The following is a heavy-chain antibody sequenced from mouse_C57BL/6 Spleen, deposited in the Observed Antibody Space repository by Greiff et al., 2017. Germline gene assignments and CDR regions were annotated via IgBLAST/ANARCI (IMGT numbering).Heavy chain of an antibody. J-gene: IGHJ3*01. CDR2: IYPGDGDP. CDR3: ANDDDPTWFAY. CDR1: GYAFSSSW. V-gene: IGHV1-82*01. Sequence: QVQLKESGPELVKPGASVKISCKASGYAFSSSWMNWVKQRPGKGLEWIGRIYPGDGDPNYNGKFKCKATLTADKSSSTAYMQLSSLTSEDSAVYFCANDDDPTWFAYWGQGTLVTVSA. D-gene: IGHD2-4*01.